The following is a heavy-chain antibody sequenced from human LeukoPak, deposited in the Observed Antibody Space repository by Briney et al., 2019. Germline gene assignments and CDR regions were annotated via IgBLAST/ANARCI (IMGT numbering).Heavy chain of an antibody. J-gene: IGHJ4*02. V-gene: IGHV3-33*01. D-gene: IGHD2-15*01. CDR2: IWYDGSNK. CDR1: GFTFSSYG. Sequence: GRSLRLSCAASGFTFSSYGMHWVRQAPGKGLEWVAVIWYDGSNKYYTDSVKGRFTISRDNIKNTLYLQMNSLRAEDTVVYYCARGQYSPDYWGQGTLVTVSS. CDR3: ARGQYSPDY.